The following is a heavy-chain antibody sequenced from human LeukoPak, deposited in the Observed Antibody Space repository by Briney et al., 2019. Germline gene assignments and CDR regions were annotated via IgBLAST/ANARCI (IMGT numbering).Heavy chain of an antibody. CDR2: IIPIFGTT. V-gene: IGHV1-69*13. CDR3: ATESDYGYYYYMDV. CDR1: GGTFSSYA. J-gene: IGHJ6*03. Sequence: ASVKVSCKASGGTFSSYAISWVRQAPGRGLEWMGGIIPIFGTTNYAHRFQGRVTITADESTSTAYMELNSLKSEDTAVYYCATESDYGYYYYMDVWGKGTTVTISS. D-gene: IGHD4-17*01.